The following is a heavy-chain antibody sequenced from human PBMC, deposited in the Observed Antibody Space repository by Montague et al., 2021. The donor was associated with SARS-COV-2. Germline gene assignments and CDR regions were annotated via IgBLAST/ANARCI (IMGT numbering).Heavy chain of an antibody. V-gene: IGHV4-39*01. J-gene: IGHJ4*02. CDR3: ARQLSLTSGTGFDY. Sequence: SETLSLTCTVSGGSISNSSYYWGWIRQPPGKGLEWVGSFFYPGSTYYKSSLISRVTLSVDTSKNQVSLRLTSVTAADTAVYFCARQLSLTSGTGFDYWGQGTVVTVSS. D-gene: IGHD6-13*01. CDR1: GGSISNSSYY. CDR2: FFYPGST.